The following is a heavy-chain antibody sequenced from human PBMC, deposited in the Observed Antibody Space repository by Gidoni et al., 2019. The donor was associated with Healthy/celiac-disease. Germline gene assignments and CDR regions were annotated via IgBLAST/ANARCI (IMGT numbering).Heavy chain of an antibody. CDR1: GDSISSNNYS. J-gene: IGHJ4*02. Sequence: QLQLQESGPGLVKPSETLSLTCTVSGDSISSNNYSWGWIRQPPGKGLEWVGSISYSGSTYYNPSLKSRVTISVDTSKNQFSLKLRSVTAADTAVYYCARLKKWLHDYWGQGTLVTVSS. CDR2: ISYSGST. V-gene: IGHV4-39*01. CDR3: ARLKKWLHDY. D-gene: IGHD5-12*01.